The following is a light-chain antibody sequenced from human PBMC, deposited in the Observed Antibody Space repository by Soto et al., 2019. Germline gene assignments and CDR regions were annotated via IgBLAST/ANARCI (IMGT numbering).Light chain of an antibody. Sequence: QSVLTQPPSASGTPGQRVLISCSGSSSSIGSNTVNWYQQLPGTAPKVLIYRSDQRPSGVPDRFSGSQSGTSASLAISGLQSDDEADYYCAAWDDSLNAVVFGGGTKLTVL. CDR3: AAWDDSLNAVV. CDR1: SSSIGSNT. J-gene: IGLJ2*01. CDR2: RSD. V-gene: IGLV1-44*01.